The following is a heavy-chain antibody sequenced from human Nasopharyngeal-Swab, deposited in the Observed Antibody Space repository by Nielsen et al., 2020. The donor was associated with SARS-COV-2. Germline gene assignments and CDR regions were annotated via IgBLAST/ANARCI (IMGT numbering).Heavy chain of an antibody. V-gene: IGHV3-49*04. D-gene: IGHD3-9*01. CDR3: TRDPSGNYDILTGFDY. CDR1: GFTFGDYA. CDR2: IRSKAYGGTT. J-gene: IGHJ4*02. Sequence: GGSLRLACTASGFTFGDYAMSWVRQAPGKGLEWVGFIRSKAYGGTTECAASVKGRFTISRDDSKSIAYLQMNSLKTEDTAVYYCTRDPSGNYDILTGFDYWGQGTLVTVSS.